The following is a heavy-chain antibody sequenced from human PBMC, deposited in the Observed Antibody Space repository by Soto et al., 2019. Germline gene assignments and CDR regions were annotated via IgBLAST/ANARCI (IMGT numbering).Heavy chain of an antibody. D-gene: IGHD3-3*01. CDR3: ARAGETIFGVVIIPYYYGMDV. V-gene: IGHV1-69*13. CDR1: GGTFSSYA. Sequence: ASVKVSCKASGGTFSSYAISWVRQAPGQGLEWMGGIIPIFGTANYAQKFQGRVTITADESTSTAYMELSSLRSEDTAVYYCARAGETIFGVVIIPYYYGMDVWGQGTTVTV. J-gene: IGHJ6*02. CDR2: IIPIFGTA.